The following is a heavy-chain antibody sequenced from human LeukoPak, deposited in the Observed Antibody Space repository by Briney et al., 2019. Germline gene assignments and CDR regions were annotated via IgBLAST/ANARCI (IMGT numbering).Heavy chain of an antibody. J-gene: IGHJ6*03. D-gene: IGHD6-19*01. V-gene: IGHV3-21*01. CDR3: ARGPESGWANYYYYYMDV. Sequence: PGGSLRLSCAASGFTFSSYSMNWVRQAPGKGLEWVSSISSSSSYIYYADSVKGRFTISRDNAKNSLYLQMNSLRAEDTAVYYCARGPESGWANYYYYYMDVWGKGTTVTISS. CDR1: GFTFSSYS. CDR2: ISSSSSYI.